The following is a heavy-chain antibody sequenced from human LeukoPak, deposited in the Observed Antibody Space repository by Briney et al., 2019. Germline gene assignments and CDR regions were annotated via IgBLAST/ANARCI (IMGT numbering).Heavy chain of an antibody. CDR2: IYYSGNT. D-gene: IGHD3/OR15-3a*01. CDR3: ARQTGSGLFILP. Sequence: PGGSLRLSCAASGFTFSSYEMNWVRQPPGKGLEWIGSIYYSGNTYYNASLKSQVSISIDTSKNQFSLRLTSVTAADTAVYYCARQTGSGLFILPGGQGTLVTVSS. V-gene: IGHV4-39*01. CDR1: GFTFSSYE. J-gene: IGHJ4*02.